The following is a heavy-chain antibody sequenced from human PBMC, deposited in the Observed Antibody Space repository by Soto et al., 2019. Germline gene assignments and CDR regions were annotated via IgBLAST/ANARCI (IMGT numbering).Heavy chain of an antibody. CDR3: ARGDYGDYEDY. D-gene: IGHD4-17*01. V-gene: IGHV1-69*02. Sequence: QVQLVQSGAEVKKPGSSVKVSCKASGGTFSSYTISGVRQAPGQGLEWMGRIIPILGIANYAQKFQGRVTITADKSTSTAYMELSSLRSEDTAAYYCARGDYGDYEDYWGQETLVTVSS. CDR1: GGTFSSYT. CDR2: IIPILGIA. J-gene: IGHJ4*02.